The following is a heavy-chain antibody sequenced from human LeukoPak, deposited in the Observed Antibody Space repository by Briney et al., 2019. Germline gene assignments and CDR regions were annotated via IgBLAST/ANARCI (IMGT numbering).Heavy chain of an antibody. CDR3: ARGFYGSGSQLDY. CDR1: GGSISSGDYP. D-gene: IGHD3-10*01. Sequence: PSQTLSLTCAVFGGSISSGDYPWSWIRQPPGKGLEWIGYIFHTGHTSYNPSLKSRATISVDMSKNQLSLKLSSVTAADTAVYYCARGFYGSGSQLDYWGQGTLVTVSS. V-gene: IGHV4-30-2*01. J-gene: IGHJ4*02. CDR2: IFHTGHT.